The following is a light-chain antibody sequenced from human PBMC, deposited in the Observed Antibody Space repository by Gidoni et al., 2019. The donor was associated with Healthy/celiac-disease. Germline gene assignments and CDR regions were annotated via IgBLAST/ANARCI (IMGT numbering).Light chain of an antibody. Sequence: EIVLTQSPATLSVSPGERATLSCRGSPGVSSNLAWYQQKPGQAPRLLIYGASTRATGIPARFSGSGSGSEFTLTISSLQSEDFAVYYCQQYNNWPPLTFGGGTKVEIK. CDR2: GAS. V-gene: IGKV3-15*01. J-gene: IGKJ4*01. CDR1: PGVSSN. CDR3: QQYNNWPPLT.